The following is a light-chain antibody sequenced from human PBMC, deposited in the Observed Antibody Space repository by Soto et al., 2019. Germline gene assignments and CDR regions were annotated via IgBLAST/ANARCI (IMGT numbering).Light chain of an antibody. CDR2: DAS. CDR1: QSVSSY. J-gene: IGKJ4*01. Sequence: ETVLTQSPATLSLSPGDRATLSCRASQSVSSYLTWYQQKPGQAPRLLIYDASNRATGIPARFSGSGSGTDFTLTISSLDPEDFAVYYCQQRSNWPPTFGGGTKVEIK. CDR3: QQRSNWPPT. V-gene: IGKV3-11*01.